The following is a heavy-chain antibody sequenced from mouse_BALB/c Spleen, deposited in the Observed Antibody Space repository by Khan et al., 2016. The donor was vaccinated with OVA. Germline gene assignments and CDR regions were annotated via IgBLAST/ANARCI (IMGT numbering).Heavy chain of an antibody. D-gene: IGHD2-10*01. Sequence: VQLQESGPGLVAPSRSLSITCTVSGFSLTGYGVNWVRQPPGKGLEWLGMLWGDGSTDYNSALKSRLSITKDNSKSQVFLKMNSLQTDDTARYYCARAYYANYREAMDYWGQGNSVTVSS. CDR2: LWGDGST. CDR3: ARAYYANYREAMDY. V-gene: IGHV2-6-7*01. J-gene: IGHJ4*01. CDR1: GFSLTGYG.